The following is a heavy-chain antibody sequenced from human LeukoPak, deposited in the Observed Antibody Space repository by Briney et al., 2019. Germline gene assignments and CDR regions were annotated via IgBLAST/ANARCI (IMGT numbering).Heavy chain of an antibody. V-gene: IGHV3-23*01. D-gene: IGHD2-8*02. CDR1: GLTLSNFG. Sequence: PGGSLRLPGPVSGLTLSNFGMSCFGQVPGKGREWFASFGGRGVGANYADSVKGRFTISRDNPKSTLYLQMNSLRAEDTAVYFCAKRGVVIRVILVGFHKEAYYFDSWGQGALVIVSS. J-gene: IGHJ4*02. CDR2: FGGRGVGA. CDR3: AKRGVVIRVILVGFHKEAYYFDS.